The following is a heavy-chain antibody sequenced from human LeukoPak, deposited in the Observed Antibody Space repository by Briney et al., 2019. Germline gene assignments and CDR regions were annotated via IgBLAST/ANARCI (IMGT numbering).Heavy chain of an antibody. V-gene: IGHV3-23*01. CDR1: GFTFSRYD. J-gene: IGHJ3*02. CDR3: AKGESFTFAT. CDR2: ISRSGPT. Sequence: GGSLRLSCTTSGFTFSRYDMQWVRQAPGKGLEWVSGISRSGPTYYRDSVRGRFTISRDNSKNTLYLQMNSLRAEDTAVYYCAKGESFTFATWGQGTMVTVSS. D-gene: IGHD2-21*01.